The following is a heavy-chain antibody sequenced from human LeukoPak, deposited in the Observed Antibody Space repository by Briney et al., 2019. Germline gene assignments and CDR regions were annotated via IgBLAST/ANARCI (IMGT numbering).Heavy chain of an antibody. CDR3: ARDDWVVRRLLTRAFDY. CDR2: NYVSGNT. CDR1: GYTIRNGNY. J-gene: IGHJ4*02. Sequence: KTAGTLTLTCSASGYTIRNGNYWVWIRRPPGKGLVCIGMNYVSGNTDYSPYLKCRFTISVDTSKNQFSLRLNSVTAADTDIYYCARDDWVVRRLLTRAFDYWGQGILVTVSA. D-gene: IGHD3-10*01. V-gene: IGHV4-38-2*02.